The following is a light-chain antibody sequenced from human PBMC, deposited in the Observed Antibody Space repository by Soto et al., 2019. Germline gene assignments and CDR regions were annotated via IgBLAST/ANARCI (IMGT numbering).Light chain of an antibody. CDR1: QSVLYSSNNKNY. CDR3: QQYYSSPYT. CDR2: WAS. Sequence: DIVMTQSPDSLAVSLGERATINCKSSQSVLYSSNNKNYLAWYQQKPGQPPELLIYWASTRESGVPDRFRGSGSATDFTLTISSLQAEDVAVYYCQQYYSSPYTFGQGTKLEIK. J-gene: IGKJ2*01. V-gene: IGKV4-1*01.